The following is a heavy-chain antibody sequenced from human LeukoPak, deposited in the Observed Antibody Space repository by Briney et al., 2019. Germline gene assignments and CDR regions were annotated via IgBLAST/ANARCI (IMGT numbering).Heavy chain of an antibody. CDR2: ISGSSNTI. CDR3: TRGGGYGSSWYVGNFDH. J-gene: IGHJ4*02. CDR1: GFTFSDYY. Sequence: GXSLRLSCTASGFTFSDYYLSWIRQAPGRGLEWVSYISGSSNTIYVSNSLKGRFTISRDNAKNSLYLQMNILRAEDTAVYYCTRGGGYGSSWYVGNFDHWGQGALVTVSS. D-gene: IGHD6-13*01. V-gene: IGHV3-11*04.